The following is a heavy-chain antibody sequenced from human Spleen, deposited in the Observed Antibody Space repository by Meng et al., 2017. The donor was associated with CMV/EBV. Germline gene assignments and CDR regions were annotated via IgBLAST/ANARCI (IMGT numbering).Heavy chain of an antibody. Sequence: ASVKVSCKASGYTFTSYYMHWVRQAPGQGLEWMGWINPNSGGTNYAQKFQGRVTMTRDTSISTAYMELSRLRSDDTAVYYCARAPPALYYYGSGSLYYGMDVWGQGTTVTVS. CDR2: INPNSGGT. D-gene: IGHD3-10*01. CDR1: GYTFTSYY. J-gene: IGHJ6*02. V-gene: IGHV1-2*02. CDR3: ARAPPALYYYGSGSLYYGMDV.